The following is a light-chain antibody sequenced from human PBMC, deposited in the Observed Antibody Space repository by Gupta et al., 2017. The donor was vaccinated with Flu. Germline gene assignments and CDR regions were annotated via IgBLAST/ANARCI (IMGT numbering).Light chain of an antibody. CDR3: QQRSNCPVP. J-gene: IGKJ4*01. CDR1: QSVSSY. CDR2: DAS. V-gene: IGKV3-11*01. Sequence: EIVLTQSPATLSLSPGERATLSCRASQSVSSYLAWYQQKPGQAPRLLIYDASNRATGVPARFSGSGSGTESTLTISSREPEDFAVYYCQQRSNCPVPFGRGTKVEIK.